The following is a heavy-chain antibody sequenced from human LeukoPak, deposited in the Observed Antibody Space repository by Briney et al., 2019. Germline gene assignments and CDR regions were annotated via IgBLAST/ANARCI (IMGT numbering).Heavy chain of an antibody. Sequence: SETLSLTCTVSSDSMNYYVTHYWSWIRQSAGKGLEWIGRIYSSGSTNYNATLKSRVTISLDTSKNQFSLKLSSVTAADTAVYYCATYTVASHADDNWGQGILVTVSS. V-gene: IGHV4-61*02. CDR2: IYSSGST. CDR3: ATYTVASHADDN. J-gene: IGHJ1*01. D-gene: IGHD6-6*01. CDR1: SDSMNYYVTHY.